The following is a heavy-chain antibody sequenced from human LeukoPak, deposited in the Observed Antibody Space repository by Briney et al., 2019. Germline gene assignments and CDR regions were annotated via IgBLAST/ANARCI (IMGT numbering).Heavy chain of an antibody. CDR2: IYPGDSDT. D-gene: IGHD3-9*01. CDR1: GYNFTSYW. CDR3: ARHLTGYTDYFDY. Sequence: GESLKISCKGSGYNFTSYWIGWVRQLPGKGLEWMGIIYPGDSDTRYSPSFQGQVTISADKSISTAYLQWSSLKASDTAMYYCARHLTGYTDYFDYWGQGTLVTVSS. J-gene: IGHJ4*02. V-gene: IGHV5-51*01.